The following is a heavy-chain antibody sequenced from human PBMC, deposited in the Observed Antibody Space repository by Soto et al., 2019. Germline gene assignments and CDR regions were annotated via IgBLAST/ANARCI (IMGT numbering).Heavy chain of an antibody. V-gene: IGHV3-23*01. Sequence: PGGSLRLSCAASGFTFSSYAMSWVRQAPGKGLEWVSAISGSGGSTYYADSVKGRFTISRDNSKNTLYLQMNSLRAEDTAVYYCTNMVVVPAASYYYYMDVWGKGTTVTVSS. J-gene: IGHJ6*03. CDR3: TNMVVVPAASYYYYMDV. D-gene: IGHD2-2*01. CDR2: ISGSGGST. CDR1: GFTFSSYA.